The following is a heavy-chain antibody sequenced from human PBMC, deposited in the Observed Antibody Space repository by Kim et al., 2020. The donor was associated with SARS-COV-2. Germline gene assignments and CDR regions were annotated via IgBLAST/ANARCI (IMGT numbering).Heavy chain of an antibody. J-gene: IGHJ4*02. Sequence: QKIQGSGTITRDTSASTAYMELSSLRSEDTAVYYCARRRQHSGGLNYCDYWGQGTLVTVSS. D-gene: IGHD5-12*01. V-gene: IGHV1-3*01. CDR3: ARRRQHSGGLNYCDY.